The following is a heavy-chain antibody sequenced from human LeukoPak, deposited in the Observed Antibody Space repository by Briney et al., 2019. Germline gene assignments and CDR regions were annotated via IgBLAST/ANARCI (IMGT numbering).Heavy chain of an antibody. CDR2: IYYSGST. V-gene: IGHV4-59*01. D-gene: IGHD3-3*01. CDR3: ARTPRDFSGWFDP. J-gene: IGHJ5*02. Sequence: PSETLSLTCTVSGCSISSYYWSWIRQPPGKGLEWIGHIYYSGSTNYNPSLKSRVTISVDTSKHQFSLKLSSVTAADTAVYYCARTPRDFSGWFDPWGQGTLVTVSS. CDR1: GCSISSYY.